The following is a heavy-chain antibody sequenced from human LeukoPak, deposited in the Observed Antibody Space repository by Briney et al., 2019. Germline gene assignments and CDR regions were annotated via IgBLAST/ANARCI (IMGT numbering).Heavy chain of an antibody. J-gene: IGHJ5*02. CDR3: ARSDYDILTGYFNWFDP. V-gene: IGHV4-59*08. CDR2: IYYSGST. Sequence: ASETLSLTCTVSGGSISSYYWSWIRQPPGKGLEWIGYIYYSGSTNYNPSLKSRVTISVDTSKNQFSLKLSSVTAADTAVYYCARSDYDILTGYFNWFDPWGQGTLVTVSS. CDR1: GGSISSYY. D-gene: IGHD3-9*01.